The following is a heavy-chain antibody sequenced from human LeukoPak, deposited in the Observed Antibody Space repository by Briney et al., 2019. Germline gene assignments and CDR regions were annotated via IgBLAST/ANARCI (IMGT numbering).Heavy chain of an antibody. D-gene: IGHD6-13*01. V-gene: IGHV4-39*01. CDR3: ARQSPAYSSSWYAPYYSGLDV. CDR1: GGSISNTNYY. Sequence: SETLSLTCTVSGGSISNTNYYWAWIRQPPGKGLEWIGIIYYSGSTYYNPSLKSRVTISVDTSKNQFSLDLNSVTAADTAVYYCARQSPAYSSSWYAPYYSGLDVWGQGTTVTVSS. CDR2: IYYSGST. J-gene: IGHJ6*02.